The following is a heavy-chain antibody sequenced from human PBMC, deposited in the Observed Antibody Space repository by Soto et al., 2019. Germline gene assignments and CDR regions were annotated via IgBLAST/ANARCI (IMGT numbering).Heavy chain of an antibody. Sequence: QVHLVQSGAEVKTPGASVKVSGKASVHTFPTFGITWVRQAPGQGLEWMGWSSGDSDNTKYAQEFQGRVTMATDTATNAAYMELRSLRSDDTAVYYCAREYCSGYSCYNVDYWGQGTLVTVSS. D-gene: IGHD2-15*01. CDR1: VHTFPTFG. CDR2: SSGDSDNT. V-gene: IGHV1-18*01. CDR3: AREYCSGYSCYNVDY. J-gene: IGHJ4*02.